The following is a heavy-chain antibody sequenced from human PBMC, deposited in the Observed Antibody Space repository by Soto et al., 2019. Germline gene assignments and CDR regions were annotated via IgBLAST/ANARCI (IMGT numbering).Heavy chain of an antibody. CDR2: ISAYNGNT. CDR3: ARAATYYDFWSGYSNYFDY. J-gene: IGHJ4*02. Sequence: ASVKVSCKASGYTFTSYGISWVRQAPGQGLEWMGWISAYNGNTNYAQKLQGRVTMTTDTCTSTAYMELRSLRSDDTAVYYCARAATYYDFWSGYSNYFDYWGQGTLVTVSS. D-gene: IGHD3-3*01. CDR1: GYTFTSYG. V-gene: IGHV1-18*01.